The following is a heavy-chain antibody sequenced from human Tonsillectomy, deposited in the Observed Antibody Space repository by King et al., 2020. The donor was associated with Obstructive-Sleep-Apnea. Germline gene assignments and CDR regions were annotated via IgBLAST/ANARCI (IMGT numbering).Heavy chain of an antibody. CDR1: GYSFTTYW. V-gene: IGHV5-51*01. D-gene: IGHD1-1*01. CDR3: GGHFVAEPLDDVFDI. Sequence: VQLVESGAEVKKPGESLKISCMGSGYSFTTYWIDWVRQMPGKGLEWMGSIYPGDSDTRYSPSFQGQVTIAADKSINTAYLQWGSLEASDTATYYCGGHFVAEPLDDVFDIWGQGTMVTVPS. J-gene: IGHJ3*02. CDR2: IYPGDSDT.